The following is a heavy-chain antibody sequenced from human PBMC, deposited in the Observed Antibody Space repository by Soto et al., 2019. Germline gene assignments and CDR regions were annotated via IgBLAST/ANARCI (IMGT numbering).Heavy chain of an antibody. D-gene: IGHD2-15*01. CDR1: GFTFSSCT. J-gene: IGHJ6*02. V-gene: IGHV3-21*01. Sequence: EVYLVESGGGLAKPGGSLRLSCAVSGFTFSSCTMNWVRQAPGKGLEWVSSISPSTSHIYYADSVKGRFTISRDNAKNSLFLQMNSLRAEDTAVYYCSGCSGGACHQNYGMDVWGQGTTVTVSS. CDR3: SGCSGGACHQNYGMDV. CDR2: ISPSTSHI.